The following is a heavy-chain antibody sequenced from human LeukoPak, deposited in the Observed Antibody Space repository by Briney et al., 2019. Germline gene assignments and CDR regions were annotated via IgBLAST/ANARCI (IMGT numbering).Heavy chain of an antibody. CDR2: IYHSGST. J-gene: IGHJ4*02. CDR1: GYSISSGYY. CDR3: ARGIAMAGIITIYFDY. D-gene: IGHD6-19*01. V-gene: IGHV4-38-2*02. Sequence: SETLSLTCTVSGYSISSGYYWGWIRQPPGKGLEWIGSIYHSGSTYYNPSLKSRVTISLDTSKNQFSLKLSSVTAADTAVYYCARGIAMAGIITIYFDYWGQGTLVTVSS.